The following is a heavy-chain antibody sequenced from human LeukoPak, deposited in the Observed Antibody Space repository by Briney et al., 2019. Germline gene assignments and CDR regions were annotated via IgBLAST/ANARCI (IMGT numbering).Heavy chain of an antibody. CDR1: GGSISSYY. J-gene: IGHJ4*02. V-gene: IGHV4-59*12. Sequence: SETLSLTCTVSGGSISSYYWSWIRQPPGKGLEWIGYIYYSGSTNYNPSLKSRVTISVDKSKNQFSLKLSSVTAADTAVYYCAREGGGIAAAGTSDSFDYWGQGTLVTVSS. D-gene: IGHD6-13*01. CDR2: IYYSGST. CDR3: AREGGGIAAAGTSDSFDY.